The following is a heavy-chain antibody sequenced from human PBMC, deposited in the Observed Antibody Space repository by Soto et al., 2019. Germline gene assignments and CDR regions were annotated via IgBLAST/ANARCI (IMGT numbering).Heavy chain of an antibody. J-gene: IGHJ4*02. CDR1: GFTFSTYW. CDR3: AREDFDWSQRGGSVDY. D-gene: IGHD3-9*01. CDR2: IKQDGSEK. V-gene: IGHV3-7*01. Sequence: PGGSLRLSCAASGFTFSTYWMSWVRQAPGKGLEWVANIKQDGSEKYYVDSVKGRFTISRDNAKNLLYLQMNSLRAEDMGVYYCAREDFDWSQRGGSVDYWGQGTLVTVSS.